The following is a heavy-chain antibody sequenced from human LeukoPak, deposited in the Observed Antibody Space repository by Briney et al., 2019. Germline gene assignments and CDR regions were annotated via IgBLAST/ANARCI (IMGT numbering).Heavy chain of an antibody. Sequence: PGGSLRRSCAASGFTVSSNYMSWVRQAPGKGLEWVSVIYSGGSTYYADSVKGRFTISRDNAKNSLYLQMNSLRAEDTALYYCAKVFEYSSSLGAFDIWGQGTMVTVSS. V-gene: IGHV3-53*05. CDR3: AKVFEYSSSLGAFDI. CDR2: IYSGGST. CDR1: GFTVSSNY. J-gene: IGHJ3*02. D-gene: IGHD6-6*01.